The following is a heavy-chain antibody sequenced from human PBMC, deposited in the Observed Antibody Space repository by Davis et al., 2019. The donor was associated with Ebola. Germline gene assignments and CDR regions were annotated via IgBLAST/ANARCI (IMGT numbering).Heavy chain of an antibody. J-gene: IGHJ4*02. CDR3: ARGYGSGSYYS. CDR2: INPSGGST. CDR1: GYTFTSYD. V-gene: IGHV1-46*01. D-gene: IGHD3-10*01. Sequence: ASVKVSCKASGYTFTSYDINWVRQAPGQGLEWMGIINPSGGSTSYAQKFQGRVTMTRDTSTSTVYMELSSLRSEDTAVYYCARGYGSGSYYSWGQGTLVTVSS.